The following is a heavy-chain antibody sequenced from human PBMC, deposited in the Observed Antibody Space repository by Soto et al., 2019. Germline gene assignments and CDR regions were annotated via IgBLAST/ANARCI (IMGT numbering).Heavy chain of an antibody. Sequence: GGSLRLSCAASGFTFDDYTMHWVRQAPGKGPEWASLISWDGGSTYYADSVKGRFTISRDNSKNSLYLQMNSLRTEDTALYYCAKDDIAAAGQNYYYYGMDVWGQGTTVTVSS. J-gene: IGHJ6*02. CDR3: AKDDIAAAGQNYYYYGMDV. V-gene: IGHV3-43*01. CDR2: ISWDGGST. CDR1: GFTFDDYT. D-gene: IGHD6-13*01.